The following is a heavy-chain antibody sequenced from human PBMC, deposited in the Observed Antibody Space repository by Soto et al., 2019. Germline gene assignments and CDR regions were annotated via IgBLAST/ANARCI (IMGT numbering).Heavy chain of an antibody. J-gene: IGHJ6*02. D-gene: IGHD3-22*01. CDR2: ISYDGSNK. V-gene: IGHV3-30*03. CDR1: GFTFSSYG. CDR3: ASGGYWVYYGMDV. Sequence: GGSLRLSCAASGFTFSSYGMHWVRQAPGKGLEWVAVISYDGSNKYYADSVKGRFTISRDNSKNTLYLQMNSLRAEDTAVYYCASGGYWVYYGMDVWGQGTTVTVSS.